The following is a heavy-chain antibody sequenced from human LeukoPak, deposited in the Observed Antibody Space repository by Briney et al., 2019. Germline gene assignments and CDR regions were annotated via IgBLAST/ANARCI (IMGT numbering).Heavy chain of an antibody. Sequence: SETLSLTCAVYGGSFSGYYWSWIRQPPGKGLEWIGEINHSGSTNYNPSLKSRVTISEDTSKNQFSLKLSSVTAADTAVYYCARVLQNYYYHYMDVWGKGTTVTVSS. CDR2: INHSGST. CDR1: GGSFSGYY. D-gene: IGHD4-11*01. J-gene: IGHJ6*03. CDR3: ARVLQNYYYHYMDV. V-gene: IGHV4-34*01.